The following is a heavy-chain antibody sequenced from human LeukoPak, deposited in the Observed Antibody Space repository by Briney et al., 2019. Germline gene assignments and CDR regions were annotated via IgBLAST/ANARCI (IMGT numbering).Heavy chain of an antibody. D-gene: IGHD6-13*01. CDR3: ARSSSRAADY. CDR2: IYQTGST. V-gene: IGHV4-38-2*01. CDR1: GYSISSGYY. J-gene: IGHJ4*02. Sequence: SETLSLTCGVSGYSISSGYYWGWTRQPPGTGLEWIGSIYQTGSTYYNPSLKSRVSMSVDTSKNQFSLRLSSVTAADTAVYYCARSSSRAADYWGQGILVTVSS.